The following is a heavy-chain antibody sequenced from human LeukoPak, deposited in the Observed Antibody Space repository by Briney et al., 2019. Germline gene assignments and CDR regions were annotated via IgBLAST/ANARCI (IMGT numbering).Heavy chain of an antibody. CDR1: GGSITSSSYY. J-gene: IGHJ3*02. CDR3: ARGGGAGRAFDT. D-gene: IGHD1-26*01. V-gene: IGHV4-39*01. CDR2: IYYTGGT. Sequence: SETLSLLCTVSGGSITSSSYYCGWIRQPPGKGLEWIGSIYYTGGTYYNPSLKRRLSISLGTSKNQFSLKLSSVTAADTAVYYCARGGGAGRAFDTCGQGTMVTVSS.